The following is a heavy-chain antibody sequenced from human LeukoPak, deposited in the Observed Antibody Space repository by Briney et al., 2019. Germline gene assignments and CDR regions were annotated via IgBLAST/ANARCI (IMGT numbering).Heavy chain of an antibody. V-gene: IGHV1-69*13. J-gene: IGHJ6*02. CDR1: GGTFSSYA. D-gene: IGHD3-3*01. CDR2: IIPIFGTA. Sequence: SVKVSCKASGGTFSSYAISWVRQAPGQGLEWMGGIIPIFGTANYAQKFQGRVTITADESTSTAHMELSSLRSEDTAVYYCARGDVLRFLEWFPYYYGMDVWGQGTTVTVSS. CDR3: ARGDVLRFLEWFPYYYGMDV.